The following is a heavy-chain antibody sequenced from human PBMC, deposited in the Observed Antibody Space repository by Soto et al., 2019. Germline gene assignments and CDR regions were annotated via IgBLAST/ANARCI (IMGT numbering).Heavy chain of an antibody. J-gene: IGHJ6*02. CDR2: MSYDGSSK. CDR3: ARGNRQDNCFYGMDV. V-gene: IGHV3-30-3*01. Sequence: QVQLVESGGGVVQPGRSLRLSCAASGFTFSTYAMHWVRQAPGKGLEWVAVMSYDGSSKSYGDSVKGRFSISRDNSKNTVFLQMGSLRAEDTALYYCARGNRQDNCFYGMDVWGQGTTVTVSS. CDR1: GFTFSTYA. D-gene: IGHD2-15*01.